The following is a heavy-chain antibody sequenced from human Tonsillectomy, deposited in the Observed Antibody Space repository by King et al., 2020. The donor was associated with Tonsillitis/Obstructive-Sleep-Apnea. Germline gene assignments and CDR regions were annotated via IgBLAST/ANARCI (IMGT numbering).Heavy chain of an antibody. CDR3: TTLSGCTSLSYYMDV. V-gene: IGHV3-15*01. CDR2: IKSNTDGGTT. Sequence: VQLVESGGCLVKPGGSLRLSCAASGFTLSNAWMSVVRQAPGKGLEWVGRIKSNTDGGTTDDVSPGKGRFTISRDVSKTTLYLQMNSLKTEDTAVYYCTTLSGCTSLSYYMDVWGKGTTVTVSS. CDR1: GFTLSNAW. D-gene: IGHD3-3*01. J-gene: IGHJ6*03.